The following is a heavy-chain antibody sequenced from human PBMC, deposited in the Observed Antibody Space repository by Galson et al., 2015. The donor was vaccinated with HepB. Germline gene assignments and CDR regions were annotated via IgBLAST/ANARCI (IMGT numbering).Heavy chain of an antibody. Sequence: SVEVDCKASGYTFTGYYMHWVRQAPGQGLEWMGRINPNSGGTNYAQKFQGRVTMTRDTSISTAYMELSRLRSDDTAVYYCARDLSVVPAAMDWYFDLWGRGTLVTVSS. CDR2: INPNSGGT. D-gene: IGHD2-2*01. J-gene: IGHJ2*01. CDR3: ARDLSVVPAAMDWYFDL. CDR1: GYTFTGYY. V-gene: IGHV1-2*06.